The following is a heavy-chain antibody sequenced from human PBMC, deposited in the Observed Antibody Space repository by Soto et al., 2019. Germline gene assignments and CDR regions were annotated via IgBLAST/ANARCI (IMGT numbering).Heavy chain of an antibody. J-gene: IGHJ6*02. Sequence: EVQLVESGGGLVQPGGSLRLSCAASGFTFSSYWMSWVRQAPGQGLEWVANIKQDGSEKYYVDSVKGRFTISRDNAKNSLYLQMNSLRAEDTAVYYCAREGGYGDYFLGGMDVWGQGTTVTVSS. D-gene: IGHD4-17*01. CDR3: AREGGYGDYFLGGMDV. CDR2: IKQDGSEK. V-gene: IGHV3-7*01. CDR1: GFTFSSYW.